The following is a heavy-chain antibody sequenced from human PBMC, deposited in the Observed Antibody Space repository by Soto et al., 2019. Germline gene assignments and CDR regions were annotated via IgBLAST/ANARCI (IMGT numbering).Heavy chain of an antibody. Sequence: QVQLVQSGAEVKKPGASVKVSCKASGYTFTSYHITWVRQAPGQGLEWMGWISAYNGNTNYAQKLQGRATMTTDTSSSPAYMELRSLRSEDTAVYYCAREATRPRVWGQGTLVTVSS. CDR1: GYTFTSYH. CDR2: ISAYNGNT. V-gene: IGHV1-18*01. CDR3: AREATRPRV. D-gene: IGHD6-6*01. J-gene: IGHJ4*02.